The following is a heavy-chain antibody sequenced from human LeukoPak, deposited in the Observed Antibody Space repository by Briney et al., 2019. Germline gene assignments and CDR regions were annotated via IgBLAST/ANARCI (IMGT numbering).Heavy chain of an antibody. V-gene: IGHV4-34*01. CDR1: GGSFSGYY. Sequence: KPSETLSLTCAVYGGSFSGYYWSWIRQPPGKGLEWIGEINHSGSTNYNPSLKSRVTISVDTSKNQFSLKLSSVTAADTAVYYCARDESIAARRSAFDIWGQGTMVTVSS. D-gene: IGHD6-6*01. CDR2: INHSGST. CDR3: ARDESIAARRSAFDI. J-gene: IGHJ3*02.